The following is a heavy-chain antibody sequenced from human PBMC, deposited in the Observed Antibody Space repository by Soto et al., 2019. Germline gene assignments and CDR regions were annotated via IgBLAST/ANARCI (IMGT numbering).Heavy chain of an antibody. CDR2: IYYSGST. J-gene: IGHJ6*02. CDR3: ARSPSPKNDYYYYYGMDV. CDR1: GGSISSGDYY. Sequence: PSETLSLTCTVSGGSISSGDYYWSWIRQPPGKGLEWIGYIYYSGSTYYNPSLKSRVTISVDTSKNQFSLKLSSVTAADTAVYYCARSPSPKNDYYYYYGMDVWGQGTTVTVSS. D-gene: IGHD1-1*01. V-gene: IGHV4-30-4*01.